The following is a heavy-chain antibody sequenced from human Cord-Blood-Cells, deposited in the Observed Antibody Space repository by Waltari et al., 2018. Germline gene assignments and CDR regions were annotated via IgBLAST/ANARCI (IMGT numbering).Heavy chain of an antibody. V-gene: IGHV3-11*04. CDR1: GFTFTAYP. CDR3: ARPLGWDDAFDI. CDR2: ISSSGSTI. D-gene: IGHD1-26*01. J-gene: IGHJ3*02. Sequence: QVQLVESGGGLVKPGGSLRPSCPPSGFTFTAYPLSLLRQAPGKGLEWVSYISSSGSTIYYADSVKGRFTISRDNAKNSLYLQMNSLRAEDTAVYYCARPLGWDDAFDIWGQGTMVTVSS.